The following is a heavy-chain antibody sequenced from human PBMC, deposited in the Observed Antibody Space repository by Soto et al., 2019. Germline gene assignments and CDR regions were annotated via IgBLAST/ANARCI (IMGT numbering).Heavy chain of an antibody. J-gene: IGHJ5*02. CDR2: INLNSGDT. V-gene: IGHV1-2*02. CDR3: ARARPPFNWFDR. CDR1: GYTFTDYY. D-gene: IGHD6-6*01. Sequence: ASVKVSCKASGYTFTDYYMEWVLQAPGQGLEWMGWINLNSGDTNFAQQFQGRVTMTRDTSITTAYMDLTRLTSDDTAVYYCARARPPFNWFDRWGQGTLVTVSS.